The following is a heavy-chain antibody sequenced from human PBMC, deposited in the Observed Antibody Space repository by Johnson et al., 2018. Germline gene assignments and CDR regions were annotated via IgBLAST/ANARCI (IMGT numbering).Heavy chain of an antibody. V-gene: IGHV3-30-3*01. D-gene: IGHD1-26*01. J-gene: IGHJ6*04. CDR2: ISFDGVDE. CDR1: GFTFSGFA. Sequence: QVQLVESGGGVVQPGRSLRLSCAASGFTFSGFAMHWVRQAPGKGLEWVAMISFDGVDEFYADSVRGRCTVSRDNSKTTLFRQLSSLRAEDTALYYCARPKGGATSGGMDVWGTGTTVTVSS. CDR3: ARPKGGATSGGMDV.